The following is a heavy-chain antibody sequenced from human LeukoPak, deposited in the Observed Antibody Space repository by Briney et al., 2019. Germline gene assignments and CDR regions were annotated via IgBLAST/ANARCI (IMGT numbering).Heavy chain of an antibody. D-gene: IGHD5-12*01. V-gene: IGHV1-2*02. Sequence: GASVTVSCKASGYTFTGYYMHGVRQAPGQGLEWMGWINPNSGGTNYAQKFQGRVTMTRDTSISTAYMELSRLRSDDTAVYYCATPERGYSGYDFGSWGQGTLVTVSS. CDR2: INPNSGGT. J-gene: IGHJ4*02. CDR1: GYTFTGYY. CDR3: ATPERGYSGYDFGS.